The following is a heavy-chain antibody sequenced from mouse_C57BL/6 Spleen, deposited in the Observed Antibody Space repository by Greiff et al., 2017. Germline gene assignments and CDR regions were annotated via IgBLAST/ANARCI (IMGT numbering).Heavy chain of an antibody. D-gene: IGHD1-1*01. J-gene: IGHJ3*01. Sequence: EVQRVESGGGLVKPGGSLKLSCAASGFTFSDYGMHWVRQAPEKGLEWVAYISSGSSTIYYADTVKGRFTISRDNAKNTLFLQMTSLRSEDTAMYYCARKYGSSYWFAYWGQGTLVTVSA. CDR2: ISSGSSTI. CDR3: ARKYGSSYWFAY. CDR1: GFTFSDYG. V-gene: IGHV5-17*01.